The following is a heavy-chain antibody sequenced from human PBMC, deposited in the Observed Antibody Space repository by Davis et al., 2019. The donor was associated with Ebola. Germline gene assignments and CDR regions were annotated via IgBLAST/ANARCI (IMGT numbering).Heavy chain of an antibody. CDR3: ARVTGRPKAFDI. J-gene: IGHJ3*02. CDR1: GITFSSYD. CDR2: IGTAGDT. D-gene: IGHD5-18*01. V-gene: IGHV3-13*01. Sequence: GESLKISCAASGITFSSYDMHLVRQATGKGLELVSAIGTAGDTYYPGAVKGRFTISSENAKNSLYLQINSLRAGDTAVYYCARVTGRPKAFDIWGQGTMVTVSS.